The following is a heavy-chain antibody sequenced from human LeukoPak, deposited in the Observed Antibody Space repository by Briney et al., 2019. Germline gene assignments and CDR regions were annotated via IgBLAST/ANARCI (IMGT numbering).Heavy chain of an antibody. V-gene: IGHV3-30*04. D-gene: IGHD6-13*01. CDR1: GFTFSSIA. Sequence: GRSLRLSCVASGFTFSSIAMPWVRQAPGKGLEWVAFISYDGSNKYHADSVKGRFTISRDNSKNTLYLQMDSLRAEDTAVYYCARRRGEVSNWSEVAFDIWGEGTMVTVSS. J-gene: IGHJ3*02. CDR2: ISYDGSNK. CDR3: ARRRGEVSNWSEVAFDI.